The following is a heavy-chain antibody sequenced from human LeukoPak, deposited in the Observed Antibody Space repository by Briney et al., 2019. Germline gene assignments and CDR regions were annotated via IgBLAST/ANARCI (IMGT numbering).Heavy chain of an antibody. CDR2: IYYSGYT. CDR3: ARHDYDSSGYRRDYYFDY. Sequence: SETLSLTCTVCGGSVSSTDYYWGRFRRRPGRGLEWIGSIYYSGYTYYNPSLKSRLTMSVDTSTNQFSLRLTSVTAADTAVYYCARHDYDSSGYRRDYYFDYWSQGTLVTVSS. D-gene: IGHD3-22*01. J-gene: IGHJ4*02. CDR1: GGSVSSTDYY. V-gene: IGHV4-39*01.